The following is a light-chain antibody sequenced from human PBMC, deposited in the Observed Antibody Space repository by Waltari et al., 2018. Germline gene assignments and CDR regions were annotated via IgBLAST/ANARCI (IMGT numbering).Light chain of an antibody. Sequence: SALTQPASVSGSPGQSITLPCTPPNTALHTYCSVSWYQHHPGKAPKVIIYDVNKRPSGVSDRFSGSKSGNTASLTISGLQADDEADYYCNSYTRTSTLYVFGSGTTVTVI. CDR3: NSYTRTSTLYV. J-gene: IGLJ1*01. V-gene: IGLV2-14*03. CDR1: NTALHTYCS. CDR2: DVN.